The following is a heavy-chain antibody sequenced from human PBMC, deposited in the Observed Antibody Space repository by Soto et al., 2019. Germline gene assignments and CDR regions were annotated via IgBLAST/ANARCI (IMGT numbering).Heavy chain of an antibody. Sequence: QVQLVQSGAEVKKPGASVKVSCKASGYTFTSYGISWGRQAPGQGLEWMGWISAYNGNTNYAQKLQGRVTMTTDTSTSTAYMERRSLSSDDTAVYYCARDLLKRITIFGVAKSGHWFDPWGQGTLVTVSS. V-gene: IGHV1-18*01. D-gene: IGHD3-3*01. CDR1: GYTFTSYG. CDR3: ARDLLKRITIFGVAKSGHWFDP. J-gene: IGHJ5*02. CDR2: ISAYNGNT.